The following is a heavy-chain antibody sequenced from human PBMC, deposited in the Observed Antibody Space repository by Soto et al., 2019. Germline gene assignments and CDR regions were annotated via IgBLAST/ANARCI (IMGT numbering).Heavy chain of an antibody. CDR1: GGSIRNGDYY. CDR3: VSQRTSVLTQAYFDY. CDR2: VYYSGTT. J-gene: IGHJ4*02. D-gene: IGHD2-8*01. Sequence: PSETLSLTCTVSGGSIRNGDYYWGWMRQPPGKGLEWIGYVYYSGTTYSHPSLNSRVSISVDTSKNQFSLNLNSVTASDTAVYFCVSQRTSVLTQAYFDYWGPGALVTVSS. V-gene: IGHV4-30-4*01.